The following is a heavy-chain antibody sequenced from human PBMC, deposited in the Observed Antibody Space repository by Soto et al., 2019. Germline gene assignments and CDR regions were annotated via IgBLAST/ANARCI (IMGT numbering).Heavy chain of an antibody. D-gene: IGHD3-3*01. CDR2: TYYRSKWYN. CDR3: ARGNYDFWSGYYDY. CDR1: GDSVSSNSAA. V-gene: IGHV6-1*01. J-gene: IGHJ4*02. Sequence: SQTLSLTCVISGDSVSSNSAAWNWIRQSPSRGLEGLGRTYYRSKWYNDYAASVKSRITINPDTSKNQFSLQLNSVTPEDTAVYYCARGNYDFWSGYYDYWGQGTLLTVS.